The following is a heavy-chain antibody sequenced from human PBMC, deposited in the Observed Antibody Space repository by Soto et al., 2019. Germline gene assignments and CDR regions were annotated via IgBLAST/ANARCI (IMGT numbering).Heavy chain of an antibody. J-gene: IGHJ6*02. Sequence: PSATLSLTCTVSGGSISSGDYYWSWIRQPPGKGLEWIGYIYYSGSTYYNPSLKSRVTISVDTSKNQFSLRLSSVTAADTAVYYCARASTWDCSSTSCYLASDYYYGMDVWGQGTTVTSP. V-gene: IGHV4-30-4*01. CDR2: IYYSGST. D-gene: IGHD2-2*01. CDR1: GGSISSGDYY. CDR3: ARASTWDCSSTSCYLASDYYYGMDV.